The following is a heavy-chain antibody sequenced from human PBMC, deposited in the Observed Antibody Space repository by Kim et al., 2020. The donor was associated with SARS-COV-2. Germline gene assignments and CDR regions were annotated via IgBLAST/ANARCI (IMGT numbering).Heavy chain of an antibody. CDR3: TTVGDYYGSGSYYRRFDP. CDR2: IKSKTDGGTT. J-gene: IGHJ5*02. V-gene: IGHV3-15*01. CDR1: GFTFSNAW. D-gene: IGHD3-10*01. Sequence: GGSLRLSCAASGFTFSNAWMSWVRQAPGKGLECVGRIKSKTDGGTTDYAAPVKGRFTISSDDSKNTLYLKMNSLKTKDTAVYYFTTVGDYYGSGSYYRRFDPWGQGTLVTVSS.